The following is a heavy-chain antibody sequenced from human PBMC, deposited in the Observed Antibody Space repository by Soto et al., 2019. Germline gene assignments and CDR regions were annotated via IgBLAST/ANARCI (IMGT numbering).Heavy chain of an antibody. J-gene: IGHJ6*02. CDR3: ARVGVDLAARRPWICPLYCMDV. Sequence: QVQLVQSGAEVKKPGASVKVSCKASGYPFTSYAMHWVRQAPGKSLGWMGWINAGNGNTKYSKKFQGRVTITRETSASTAYMELSSLRSEDTAVYYCARVGVDLAARRPWICPLYCMDVWGQGTTVTVSS. CDR1: GYPFTSYA. V-gene: IGHV1-3*01. CDR2: INAGNGNT. D-gene: IGHD6-6*01.